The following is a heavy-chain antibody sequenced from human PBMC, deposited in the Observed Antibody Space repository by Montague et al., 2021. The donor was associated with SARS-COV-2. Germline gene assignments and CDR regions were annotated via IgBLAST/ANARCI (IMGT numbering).Heavy chain of an antibody. V-gene: IGHV4-59*01. CDR1: GGSISSYY. J-gene: IGHJ4*02. CDR2: IYYSGST. D-gene: IGHD3-3*01. CDR3: ASQVPDFWSGIDY. Sequence: SETLSLTCTVSGGSISSYYWSWIRQPPGKGLEWIGYIYYSGSTNYNPSLKSRVTISVDTSKNQFSLKLSSVTAADTAVYYCASQVPDFWSGIDYWGQGTLVIVSS.